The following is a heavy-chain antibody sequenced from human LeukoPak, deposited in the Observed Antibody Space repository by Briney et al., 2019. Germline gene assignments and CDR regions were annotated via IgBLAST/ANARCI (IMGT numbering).Heavy chain of an antibody. J-gene: IGHJ6*02. CDR3: TRDFDSGVVDV. D-gene: IGHD5-12*01. CDR2: ILSGGGT. CDR1: GGSTDNYY. Sequence: SETLSLTCTVSGGSTDNYYWSWIRQTPGKGLEWMGNILSGGGTDYNPSPKSRLTISEDTTNNQISLNLRSVSAADTAIYFCTRDFDSGVVDVWGQGTKVTVSS. V-gene: IGHV4-59*01.